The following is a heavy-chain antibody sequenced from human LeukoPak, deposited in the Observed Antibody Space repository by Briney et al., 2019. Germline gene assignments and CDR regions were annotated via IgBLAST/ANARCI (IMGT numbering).Heavy chain of an antibody. CDR2: ISYDGSNK. D-gene: IGHD7-27*01. CDR3: ARAKVLGDAFDI. J-gene: IGHJ3*02. Sequence: AISYDGSNKYYAGSVKGRFTISRDNSKNTLYLQMNSLRAEDTAVYYCARAKVLGDAFDIWGQGTMVTVSS. V-gene: IGHV3-30*01.